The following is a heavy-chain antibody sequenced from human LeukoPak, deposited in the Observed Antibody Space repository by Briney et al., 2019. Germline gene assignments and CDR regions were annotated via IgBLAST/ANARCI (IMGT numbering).Heavy chain of an antibody. J-gene: IGHJ4*02. CDR1: GGSISSHY. Sequence: KPSETLSLTCTVSGGSISSHYWSWIRQPPGKGLEWIGYIYYSGSTNYNPSLKSRVTISVDTSKNQFSLKLSSVTAADTAVYYCARGVLYYDILTGYRLKAPHFDYWGQGTLVTVSS. V-gene: IGHV4-59*11. CDR2: IYYSGST. D-gene: IGHD3-9*01. CDR3: ARGVLYYDILTGYRLKAPHFDY.